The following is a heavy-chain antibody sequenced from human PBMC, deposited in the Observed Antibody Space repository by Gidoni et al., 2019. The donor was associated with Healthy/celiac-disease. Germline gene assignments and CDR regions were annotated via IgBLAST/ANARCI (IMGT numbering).Heavy chain of an antibody. CDR1: GFTLGDYA. CDR3: TRGPSGSLGFDY. D-gene: IGHD1-26*01. CDR2: IRSKAYGGTT. V-gene: IGHV3-49*04. J-gene: IGHJ4*02. Sequence: EVQLVESGGGLVQPGRSLRLSCTASGFTLGDYAMSWVRQAPGKGLEWVGFIRSKAYGGTTEYAASVKGRFTISRDDSKSISYLQMNSLKTEDTAVYYCTRGPSGSLGFDYWGQGTLVTVSS.